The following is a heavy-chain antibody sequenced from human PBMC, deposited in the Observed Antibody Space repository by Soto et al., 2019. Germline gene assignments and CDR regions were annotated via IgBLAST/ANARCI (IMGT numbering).Heavy chain of an antibody. CDR1: GYTFTSYG. Sequence: ASVKVSCKASGYTFTSYGISWVRQAPGQGLEWMGWISAYNGNTNYAQKLQGRVTMTTDTSTSTAYMELRSLRSDDTAVYYCARDRQQLVLNRIGDNWFDPWGQGTLVTVSS. CDR2: ISAYNGNT. J-gene: IGHJ5*02. V-gene: IGHV1-18*01. D-gene: IGHD6-13*01. CDR3: ARDRQQLVLNRIGDNWFDP.